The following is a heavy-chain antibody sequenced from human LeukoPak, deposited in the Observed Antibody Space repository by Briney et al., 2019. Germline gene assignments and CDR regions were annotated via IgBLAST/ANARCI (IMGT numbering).Heavy chain of an antibody. V-gene: IGHV4-34*01. Sequence: PSETLSLTCAVYGGSFSGYYWSWIPQPPGKALEWMGGINHSGSTNYNPSLKNRVTISVDTSKNQFSLKLSSVTAADTAVYYCARVLTDSSGYYLDFYYYGMDVWGQGTTVTVSS. CDR1: GGSFSGYY. D-gene: IGHD3-22*01. CDR3: ARVLTDSSGYYLDFYYYGMDV. CDR2: INHSGST. J-gene: IGHJ6*02.